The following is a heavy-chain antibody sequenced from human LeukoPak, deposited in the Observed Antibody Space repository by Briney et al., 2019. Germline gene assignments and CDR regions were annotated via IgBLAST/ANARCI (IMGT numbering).Heavy chain of an antibody. CDR3: ARARSGSYDY. CDR1: GFTFSNAW. Sequence: GGSLRLSCAASGFTFSNAWMSWIRQAPGKGLEWVAYISGSTTYTNYADSVKGRFTISRDNAKNSLFLQMNSLRGEDTAVYYCARARSGSYDYWGQGTLVTVSS. J-gene: IGHJ4*02. CDR2: ISGSTTYT. V-gene: IGHV3-11*05. D-gene: IGHD1-26*01.